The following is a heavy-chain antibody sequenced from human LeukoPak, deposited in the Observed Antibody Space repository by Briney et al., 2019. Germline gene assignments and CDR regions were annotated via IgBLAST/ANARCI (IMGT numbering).Heavy chain of an antibody. CDR3: ARVPAARLDVGWFDP. J-gene: IGHJ5*02. D-gene: IGHD2-2*01. CDR2: IFYSGSP. Sequence: SETLSLTCTVSGGSISSSGYYWGWIRQPPGKGLEWIGNIFYSGSPYYNPSLKSRVPISVDTSKNQFSLRLSSVTAADTAVYFCARVPAARLDVGWFDPWGQGTLVTVSS. CDR1: GGSISSSGYY. V-gene: IGHV4-39*07.